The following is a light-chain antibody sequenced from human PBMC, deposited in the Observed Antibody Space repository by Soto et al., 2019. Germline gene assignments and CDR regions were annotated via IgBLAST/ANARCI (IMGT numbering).Light chain of an antibody. J-gene: IGKJ4*01. CDR1: QSISSW. Sequence: DIQMIQSPSTLSASLGDRVTITCRASQSISSWLAWYQQKPGKAPKLLIYKASNLESGVPSRFSGSASGTEFTLTISSLQPDDFATYYCQQYDNYPLTFGGGTKVDI. V-gene: IGKV1-5*03. CDR3: QQYDNYPLT. CDR2: KAS.